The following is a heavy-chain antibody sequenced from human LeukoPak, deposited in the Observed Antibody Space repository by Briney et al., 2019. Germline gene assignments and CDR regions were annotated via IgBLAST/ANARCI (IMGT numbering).Heavy chain of an antibody. D-gene: IGHD3-10*02. J-gene: IGHJ6*03. V-gene: IGHV3-15*01. Sequence: GGSLRLSCAASGFTFSNAWMSWVRQAPGKGLEWVGRIKSKTDGGTTDYAAPVKGRFTISRDDSKNTLYLQMNSLKTEDTAVYYCTTEVFGDPYYMDVWGKGTTVTISS. CDR1: GFTFSNAW. CDR2: IKSKTDGGTT. CDR3: TTEVFGDPYYMDV.